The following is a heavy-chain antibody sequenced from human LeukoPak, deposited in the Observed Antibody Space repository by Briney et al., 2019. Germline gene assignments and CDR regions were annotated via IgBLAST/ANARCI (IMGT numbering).Heavy chain of an antibody. CDR3: AKHLWRDLLWFGEGYYFGN. CDR2: IYPNGIT. D-gene: IGHD3-10*01. CDR1: GIAITANY. Sequence: GGSLRLSCVASGIAITANYMNWVRQAPGKGLEWVSVIYPNGITYYADSVKGRFTISRDISNNTVYLQMNSLRAEDTAVYYCAKHLWRDLLWFGEGYYFGNWGQGTLVTVSS. J-gene: IGHJ4*02. V-gene: IGHV3-66*04.